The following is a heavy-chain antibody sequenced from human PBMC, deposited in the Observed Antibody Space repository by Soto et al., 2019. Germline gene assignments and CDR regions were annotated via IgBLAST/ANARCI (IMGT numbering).Heavy chain of an antibody. D-gene: IGHD3-22*01. J-gene: IGHJ5*02. Sequence: LGESLKISWKGSGDSFAGYWITWVRQKPGKGLEWMGRIDPSDSQTYYSPSFRGHVTISATKSITTVFLQWSSLRASDTAMYYCARQIYDSDTGPNFQYFFVPWAQEPPVPASS. CDR2: IDPSDSQT. V-gene: IGHV5-10-1*01. CDR1: GDSFAGYW. CDR3: ARQIYDSDTGPNFQYFFVP.